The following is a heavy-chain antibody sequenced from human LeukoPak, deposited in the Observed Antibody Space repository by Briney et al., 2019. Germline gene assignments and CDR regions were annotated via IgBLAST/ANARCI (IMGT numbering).Heavy chain of an antibody. CDR1: GGSISSYY. CDR2: ISGSGGYT. CDR3: AKGAKWELPLDY. Sequence: ETLSLTCTVSGGSISSYYWSWVRQAPGKGLEWVSAISGSGGYTYYADSVKGRFTISRDNSKNTLYLQMNSLRAEDTAVYSCAKGAKWELPLDYWGQGTLVTVSS. D-gene: IGHD1-26*01. V-gene: IGHV3-23*01. J-gene: IGHJ4*02.